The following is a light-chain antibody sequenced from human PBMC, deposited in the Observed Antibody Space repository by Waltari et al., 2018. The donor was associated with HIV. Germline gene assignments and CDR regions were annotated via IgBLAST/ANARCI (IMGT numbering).Light chain of an antibody. CDR1: SSDVGAYNF. J-gene: IGLJ3*02. V-gene: IGLV2-14*01. Sequence: QSALTQPASVSGSPGQSITISCTGSSSDVGAYNFVSWYQQHPGKAPKVLIHEGSNRPSGVSNRFSASKSGNTASLTISALQAEDEADYYCSSYTGDNSVLFGGGTKQSVV. CDR2: EGS. CDR3: SSYTGDNSVL.